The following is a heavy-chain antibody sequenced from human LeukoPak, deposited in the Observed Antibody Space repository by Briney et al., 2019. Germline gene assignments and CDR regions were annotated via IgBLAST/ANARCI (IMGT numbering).Heavy chain of an antibody. J-gene: IGHJ4*02. Sequence: ASVKVSCKASGYTFTTYDIHWVRQATGQGLEWMGWMDPNSGNTGYAQKFQGRVTMTRNTSISTAYMELSSLRSEDTAVYYCAREFRMVPPTQGDDHWGQGTLVTVSS. CDR3: AREFRMVPPTQGDDH. V-gene: IGHV1-8*01. D-gene: IGHD4/OR15-4a*01. CDR1: GYTFTTYD. CDR2: MDPNSGNT.